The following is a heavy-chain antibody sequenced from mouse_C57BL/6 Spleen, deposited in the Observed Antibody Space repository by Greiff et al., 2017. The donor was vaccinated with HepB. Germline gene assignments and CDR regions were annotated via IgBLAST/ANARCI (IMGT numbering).Heavy chain of an antibody. CDR1: GYSITSGYD. CDR3: ARVVYYYGSSYDWYFDV. D-gene: IGHD1-1*01. J-gene: IGHJ1*03. Sequence: EVKVVESGPGMVKPSQSLSLTCTVTGYSITSGYDWHWIRHFPGNKLEWMGYISYSGSTNYNPSLKSRISITHDTSKNHFFLKLNSVTTEDTATYYCARVVYYYGSSYDWYFDVWGTGTTVTVSS. CDR2: ISYSGST. V-gene: IGHV3-1*01.